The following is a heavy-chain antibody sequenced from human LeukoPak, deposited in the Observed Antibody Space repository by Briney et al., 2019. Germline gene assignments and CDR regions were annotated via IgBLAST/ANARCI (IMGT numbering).Heavy chain of an antibody. CDR2: ISGSGGST. J-gene: IGHJ6*03. Sequence: PGGSLRLSCAASGFTFSSYAMSWVRQAPGKGLEWVSAISGSGGSTYYADSVKGRFTISRDNSKNTLYLQMNSPRAEDTAVYYCAKGRVELRYYYYYMDVWGKGTTVTVSS. CDR1: GFTFSSYA. D-gene: IGHD1-7*01. V-gene: IGHV3-23*01. CDR3: AKGRVELRYYYYYMDV.